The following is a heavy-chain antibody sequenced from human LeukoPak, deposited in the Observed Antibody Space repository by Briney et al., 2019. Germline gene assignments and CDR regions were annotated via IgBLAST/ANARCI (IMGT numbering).Heavy chain of an antibody. CDR1: GFTFSSYS. V-gene: IGHV3-48*02. D-gene: IGHD4-17*01. CDR2: ISSSSSTI. J-gene: IGHJ4*02. Sequence: GGSLRLSCAASGFTFSSYSMNWVRQAPGKGLEWISYISSSSSTIYYADSVKGRFTISRDNAENSLYPQMNSLRDEDTAVYYCARGLTVTLALYYWGQGTLVTVSS. CDR3: ARGLTVTLALYY.